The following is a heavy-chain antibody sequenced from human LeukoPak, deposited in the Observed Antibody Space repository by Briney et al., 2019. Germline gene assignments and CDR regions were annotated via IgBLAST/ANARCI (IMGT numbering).Heavy chain of an antibody. J-gene: IGHJ5*02. D-gene: IGHD2-15*01. V-gene: IGHV3-21*01. CDR3: ARDLIGYCSGGSCYPFDP. Sequence: GGSLRLSCAASGFTFSSYSMNWVRQAPGKGLEWVSSISSSSSYIYYADSVKGRFTISRDNAKNSLYLRMNSLRAEDTAVYSCARDLIGYCSGGSCYPFDPWGQGTLVTVSS. CDR2: ISSSSSYI. CDR1: GFTFSSYS.